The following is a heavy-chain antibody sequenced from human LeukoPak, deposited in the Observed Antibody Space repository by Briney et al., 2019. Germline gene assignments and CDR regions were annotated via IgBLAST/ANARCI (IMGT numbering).Heavy chain of an antibody. Sequence: GASVKVSCKASGYPFTGYNVNWVRQATGQGLEWMGWMNTNSGNTGYSQNFQGRVTMTRDTSISTAYMELSSLMSEDTAVYYCARGLPKAVFGMVIEDWGQGTLVTVSS. CDR1: GYPFTGYN. V-gene: IGHV1-8*01. J-gene: IGHJ1*01. CDR2: MNTNSGNT. CDR3: ARGLPKAVFGMVIED. D-gene: IGHD3-3*01.